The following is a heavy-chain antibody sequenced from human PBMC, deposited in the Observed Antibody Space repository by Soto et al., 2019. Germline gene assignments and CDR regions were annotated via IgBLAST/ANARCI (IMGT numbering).Heavy chain of an antibody. J-gene: IGHJ4*02. V-gene: IGHV4-31*03. CDR2: IHYSGDS. Sequence: QVQLQESGPGLVKPSQTLSLTCTVSGGSISSGDYYWSWIRQHPGKGLEWIGYIHYSGDSYYNPSXRXRFXISIDTSKNQFSLKLSSVTAADTAVYYCARGDYNDSRGYDYWGQGTLVTVSS. D-gene: IGHD4-17*01. CDR1: GGSISSGDYY. CDR3: ARGDYNDSRGYDY.